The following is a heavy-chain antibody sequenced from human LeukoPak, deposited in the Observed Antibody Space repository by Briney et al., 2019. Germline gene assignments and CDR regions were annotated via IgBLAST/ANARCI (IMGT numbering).Heavy chain of an antibody. CDR2: IYTSGST. Sequence: PSETLSLTCTVPGGSISSYYWSWIRQPAGKGLEWIGRIYTSGSTNYNPSLKSRVTMSVDTSKNQFSLKLSSVTAADTAVYYCARVYFEGYSSGWYLIWAFDIWGQGTMVTVSS. J-gene: IGHJ3*02. V-gene: IGHV4-4*07. D-gene: IGHD6-19*01. CDR3: ARVYFEGYSSGWYLIWAFDI. CDR1: GGSISSYY.